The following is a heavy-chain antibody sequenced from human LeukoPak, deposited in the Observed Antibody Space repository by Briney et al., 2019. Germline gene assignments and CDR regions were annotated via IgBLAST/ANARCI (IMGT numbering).Heavy chain of an antibody. CDR3: ARADGSSGLHDY. D-gene: IGHD3-22*01. Sequence: SETLSLTCTVSGGSISRYYWSWIRQPPGRGLEWIGYIHYSGSTNYNPSLKSRVTISVDTSNNQFSLKLSSVTAADTAVYSCARADGSSGLHDYWGQGTLVTVSS. V-gene: IGHV4-59*01. CDR1: GGSISRYY. J-gene: IGHJ4*02. CDR2: IHYSGST.